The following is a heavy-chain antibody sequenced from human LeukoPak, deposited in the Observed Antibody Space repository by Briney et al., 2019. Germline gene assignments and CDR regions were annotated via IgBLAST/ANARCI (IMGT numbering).Heavy chain of an antibody. CDR2: ISGGGSST. D-gene: IGHD3-10*01. CDR1: GFTFSNYA. J-gene: IGHJ4*02. Sequence: PGGSLRLSCAASGFTFSNYAMSWVRQAPGKGLDWVSAISGGGSSTHYADSVKGRFTISRDNSKNTLYLQMDSLRAEDTAVYYCAIDRGYRAAGQIDYWGQGTLVTVSS. CDR3: AIDRGYRAAGQIDY. V-gene: IGHV3-23*01.